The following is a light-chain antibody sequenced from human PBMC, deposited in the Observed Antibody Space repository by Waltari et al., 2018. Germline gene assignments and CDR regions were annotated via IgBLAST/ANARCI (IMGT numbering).Light chain of an antibody. Sequence: IVSTQSPGTLSLSPGERATLSCRASQSVSRTLAWYHQKPGQAPQLLIYGASIRATGIPDRFSGSGSGTNFSLTISSLEPEDFSISFCRHYMRLPATFGQGTKVEIK. J-gene: IGKJ1*01. V-gene: IGKV3-20*01. CDR3: RHYMRLPAT. CDR1: QSVSRT. CDR2: GAS.